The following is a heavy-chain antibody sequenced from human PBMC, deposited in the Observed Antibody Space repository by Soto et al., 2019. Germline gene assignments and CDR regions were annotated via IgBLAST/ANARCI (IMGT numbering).Heavy chain of an antibody. D-gene: IGHD2-15*01. V-gene: IGHV3-11*01. CDR2: ISSSDRTI. CDR1: GLTFSAYY. J-gene: IGHJ4*02. Sequence: RLSCAVSGLTFSAYYMSWIRQEKGKGLEWISFISSSDRTIYYADSVEGRFTISRDNAKNSLYLQMNSLRPEDTAVYYCARAPHIVVAVAVDYWGQGTLVTVSS. CDR3: ARAPHIVVAVAVDY.